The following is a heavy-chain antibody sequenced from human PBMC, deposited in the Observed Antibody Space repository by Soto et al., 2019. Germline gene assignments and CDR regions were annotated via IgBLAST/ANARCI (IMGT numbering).Heavy chain of an antibody. CDR2: ISSNGGTT. D-gene: IGHD1-7*01. Sequence: EVQLAESGGGMVQPGGSLRLSCVASGFTFSSYDMHWVRQAPGKGLEYVSSISSNGGTTYYGNSVQGRFTISRDNSKNTLYLQMGSLRAEYMAVYYCVRRVAGNYDYWGQGTLVTVSS. CDR1: GFTFSSYD. CDR3: VRRVAGNYDY. J-gene: IGHJ4*02. V-gene: IGHV3-64*01.